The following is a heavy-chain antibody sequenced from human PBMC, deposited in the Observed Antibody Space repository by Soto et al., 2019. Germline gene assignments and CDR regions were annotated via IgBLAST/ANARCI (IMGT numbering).Heavy chain of an antibody. V-gene: IGHV1-18*01. D-gene: IGHD1-1*01. CDR2: ISVHNGNT. CDR3: ARGRYGDY. CDR1: GYAFTTFG. Sequence: QVHLVQSGAEVKKPGASVKVSCKGSGYAFTTFGSTWLRQAPGQGLEWLGWISVHNGNTNYAQKLQGRVTVTRDTSTSTAYMELRSLRSDDTAVYYCARGRYGDYWGQGALVTVSS. J-gene: IGHJ4*02.